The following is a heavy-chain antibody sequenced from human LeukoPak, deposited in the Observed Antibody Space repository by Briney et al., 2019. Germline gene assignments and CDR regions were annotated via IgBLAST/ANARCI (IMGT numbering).Heavy chain of an antibody. CDR1: GFTFSSYW. CDR2: VNTDGTTT. CDR3: ARGGSSSPPRLDY. Sequence: GGSLRLSCAASGFTFSSYWMHWVRQAPGKGLVWVSRVNTDGTTTNYADSVKGRFTISRDNAKNTLYLQMNSLRAEDTAVYYCARGGSSSPPRLDYWGQGSLVTVSS. V-gene: IGHV3-74*01. J-gene: IGHJ4*02. D-gene: IGHD6-6*01.